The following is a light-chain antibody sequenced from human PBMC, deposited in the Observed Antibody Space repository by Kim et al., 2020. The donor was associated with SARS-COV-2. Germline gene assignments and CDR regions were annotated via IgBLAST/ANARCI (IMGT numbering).Light chain of an antibody. J-gene: IGKJ1*01. CDR1: QSISSW. V-gene: IGKV1-5*01. CDR2: DAS. Sequence: SASVGDRVTITCRASQSISSWLAWYRQKPGKAPKLLIYDASSLESGVPSRFSGSGSGTEFTLTISSLQPDDFATYYCQQYNSYPTFGQGTKVDIK. CDR3: QQYNSYPT.